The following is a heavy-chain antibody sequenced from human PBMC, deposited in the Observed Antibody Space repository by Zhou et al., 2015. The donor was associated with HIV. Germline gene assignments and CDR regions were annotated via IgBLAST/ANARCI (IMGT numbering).Heavy chain of an antibody. Sequence: LEQSGTEVRKPGSSVNVSCKASEGTFSGSDISWVRQAPGQGLEWMGSITPMFHMETYAEKFRARLTISVDKSTRVAYMELSSLTSEDAALYFCARSSVNHDNAFDLWGQGTKVIVSS. V-gene: IGHV1-69*04. CDR3: ARSSVNHDNAFDL. D-gene: IGHD3-22*01. CDR2: ITPMFHME. CDR1: EGTFSGSD. J-gene: IGHJ3*01.